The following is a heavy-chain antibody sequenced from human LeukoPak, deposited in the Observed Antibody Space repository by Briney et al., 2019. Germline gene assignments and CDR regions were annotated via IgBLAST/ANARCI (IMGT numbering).Heavy chain of an antibody. Sequence: SETLSLTCTASDDSISSSSYYWGWIRQPPGKGLEWIGSIYYSGRTFYNPSLKGRVTISVDTSKKQFSLNLSSVTAADTAVYYCARDRVDSSSYYPSYYYYGMDVWGQGTTVTVSS. CDR3: ARDRVDSSSYYPSYYYYGMDV. V-gene: IGHV4-39*07. D-gene: IGHD3-22*01. CDR1: DDSISSSSYY. CDR2: IYYSGRT. J-gene: IGHJ6*02.